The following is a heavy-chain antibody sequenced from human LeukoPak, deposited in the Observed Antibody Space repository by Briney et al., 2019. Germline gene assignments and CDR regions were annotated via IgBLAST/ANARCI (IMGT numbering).Heavy chain of an antibody. D-gene: IGHD5-24*01. CDR2: INWKTGNG. Sequence: GGSLRLSCAVSGFNFDDYAMRWVRQAPGRGLEWVSGINWKTGNGIYADSVKGRFTISRDNAKNSLYLQMSRLRAEDTALYYCTRRAARWQFDLWGRGTLLTVSS. CDR3: TRRAARWQFDL. J-gene: IGHJ2*01. V-gene: IGHV3-9*01. CDR1: GFNFDDYA.